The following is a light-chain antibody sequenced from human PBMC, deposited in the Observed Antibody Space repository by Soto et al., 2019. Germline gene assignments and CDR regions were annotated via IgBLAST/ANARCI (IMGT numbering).Light chain of an antibody. Sequence: QSALTQPASVSVSPGQSITISCAGTSSDVGGYDYVSWYQQHPGKAPKLMIYEVTNRPSGVSNRFSGSKSGNTASLTISGLQAEDEADYYCSSYASGTSLIFGTGTKVTVL. CDR2: EVT. CDR1: SSDVGGYDY. J-gene: IGLJ1*01. CDR3: SSYASGTSLI. V-gene: IGLV2-14*01.